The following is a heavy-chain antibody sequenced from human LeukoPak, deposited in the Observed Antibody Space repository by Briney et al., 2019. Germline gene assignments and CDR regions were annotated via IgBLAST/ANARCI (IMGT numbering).Heavy chain of an antibody. V-gene: IGHV3-23*01. CDR1: GFTFSIYG. CDR3: ARRGPYYYDSSGFDY. Sequence: GGSLRLSCAASGFTFSIYGMNWVRQAPGKGLEWVSGISPGADITYYVDSVKGRFTISRDNSKNSLYLQMNSLRAEDTAVYYCARRGPYYYDSSGFDYWGQGTLVTVSS. CDR2: ISPGADIT. J-gene: IGHJ4*02. D-gene: IGHD3-22*01.